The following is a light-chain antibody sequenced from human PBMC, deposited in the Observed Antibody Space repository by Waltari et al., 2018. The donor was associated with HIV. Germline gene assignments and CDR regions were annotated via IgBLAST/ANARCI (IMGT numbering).Light chain of an antibody. CDR2: EVT. J-gene: IGLJ2*01. Sequence: QSALTQPASVSGSPGQSITISCTGTNSDVGGYNYVSWYQQHPGKAPKLMIYEVTNRPSGVSNRFSGSKSGNTASLTISGLQVEDEADYYCSSYTSSSLEIFGGGTKLTVL. CDR1: NSDVGGYNY. CDR3: SSYTSSSLEI. V-gene: IGLV2-14*03.